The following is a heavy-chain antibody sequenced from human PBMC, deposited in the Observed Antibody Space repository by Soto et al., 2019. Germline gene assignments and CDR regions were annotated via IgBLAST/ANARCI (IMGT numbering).Heavy chain of an antibody. V-gene: IGHV3-33*01. Sequence: PGGSLRLSCAASGFTFSSYGMHWVRQAPGKGLEWVAVIWYDGSNKYYADSVKGRFTISRDNSKNTLYLQMNSLRAEDTAVYYCARAQYSGYDFPPGGMDAWGQGTTVTVS. CDR2: IWYDGSNK. CDR1: GFTFSSYG. CDR3: ARAQYSGYDFPPGGMDA. D-gene: IGHD5-12*01. J-gene: IGHJ6*02.